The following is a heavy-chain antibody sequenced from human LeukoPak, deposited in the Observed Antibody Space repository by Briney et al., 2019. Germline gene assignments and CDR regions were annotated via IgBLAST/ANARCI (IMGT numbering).Heavy chain of an antibody. CDR2: INPKSADR. V-gene: IGHV1-2*02. CDR1: GYSFTGHY. CDR3: ARGYCGGIICSMGLEWSDY. Sequence: ASVKVSCKASGYSFTGHYIHWVRQAPGQGLEWMGWINPKSADRNYAQKFQGRVTMTRDTSLATAYMELSGLRSDDTAIYYCARGYCGGIICSMGLEWSDYWGQGTLVTVSS. J-gene: IGHJ4*02. D-gene: IGHD2-21*01.